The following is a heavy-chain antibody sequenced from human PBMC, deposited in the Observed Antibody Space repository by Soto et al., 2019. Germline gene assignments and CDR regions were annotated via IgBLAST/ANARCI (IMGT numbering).Heavy chain of an antibody. CDR1: GGSFSGYY. CDR2: ITPSGST. Sequence: QVQLQQWGAGLLKPSETLSLTCAVYGGSFSGYYWTWIRQPPGTGLEWIGEITPSGSTNYNPSLKSRVTISVDTSKNQFSLKLTSVTAADTAVYYCARDKITGLFDYWGQGTRVTVSS. J-gene: IGHJ4*02. V-gene: IGHV4-34*01. D-gene: IGHD2-8*02. CDR3: ARDKITGLFDY.